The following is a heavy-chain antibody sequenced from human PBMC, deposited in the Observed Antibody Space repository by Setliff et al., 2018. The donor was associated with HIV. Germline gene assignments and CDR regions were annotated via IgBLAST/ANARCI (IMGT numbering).Heavy chain of an antibody. J-gene: IGHJ6*03. D-gene: IGHD2-8*02. CDR2: INHSGST. CDR1: GGSFRGYY. CDR3: ARVSSTYWYSIFRNYYYHMDV. Sequence: PSETLSLTCAVYGGSFRGYYWSWIRQPPGKGLEWIGEINHSGSTNYNPSLKSRVTMSVDTSKNQFSLKLSSVTAADTAVYYCARVSSTYWYSIFRNYYYHMDVWGKGTTVTVS. V-gene: IGHV4-34*01.